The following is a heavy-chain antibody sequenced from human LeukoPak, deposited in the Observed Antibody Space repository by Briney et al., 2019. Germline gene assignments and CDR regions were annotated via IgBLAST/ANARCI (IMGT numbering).Heavy chain of an antibody. CDR3: AKGLHTSSWYGNWFDP. CDR2: ISSDGSKE. D-gene: IGHD2-15*01. Sequence: GRPLRLSCGASGFSFSTFAMHRVRQTPDKGLEWVAVISSDGSKEIYADSVKGRFTISRDNSKNTLYLRMNNLTPEDTALYYCAKGLHTSSWYGNWFDPWGQGTLVTVSS. J-gene: IGHJ5*02. CDR1: GFSFSTFA. V-gene: IGHV3-30*18.